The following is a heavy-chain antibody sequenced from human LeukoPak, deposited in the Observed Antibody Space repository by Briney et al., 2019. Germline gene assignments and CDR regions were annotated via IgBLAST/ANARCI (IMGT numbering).Heavy chain of an antibody. CDR3: ARAGTNIAVAGTLDY. CDR2: IVVGSGNT. CDR1: GFTFTSSA. D-gene: IGHD6-19*01. Sequence: SVKVSCKASGFTFTSSAMQWVRQARGQRLEWIGWIVVGSGNTNYAQQLQGRVTVTTDTSTSTAYMELRSLRSDDTAVYYCARAGTNIAVAGTLDYWGQGTLVTVSS. J-gene: IGHJ4*02. V-gene: IGHV1-58*02.